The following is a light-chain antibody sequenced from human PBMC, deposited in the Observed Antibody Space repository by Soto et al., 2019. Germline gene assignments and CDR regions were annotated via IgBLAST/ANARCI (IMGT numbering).Light chain of an antibody. V-gene: IGKV1-13*02. J-gene: IGKJ2*01. CDR2: DAS. CDR3: QQFIAYPHT. CDR1: QGFPIC. Sequence: AIQLTQSQCSLSASVGATVPIICRASQGFPICLAWYQQTPGKPPKVLIYDASTLESGVPSRFSGSGSGTDFTLTISSLQPDDFGSYYCQQFIAYPHTFGQGTKLEIK.